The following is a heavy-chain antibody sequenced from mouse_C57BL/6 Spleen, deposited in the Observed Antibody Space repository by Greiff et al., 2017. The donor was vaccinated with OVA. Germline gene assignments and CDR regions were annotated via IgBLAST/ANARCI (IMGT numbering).Heavy chain of an antibody. CDR2: ISSGSSTI. V-gene: IGHV5-17*01. J-gene: IGHJ4*01. Sequence: EVKVVESGGGLVKPGGSLKLSCAASGFTFSDYGMHWVRQAPEKGLEWVAYISSGSSTIYYADTVKGRFTISRDNAKNTLFLQMTSLRSEDTAMYYCASQRYAMDYWGQGTSVTVSS. CDR3: ASQRYAMDY. CDR1: GFTFSDYG.